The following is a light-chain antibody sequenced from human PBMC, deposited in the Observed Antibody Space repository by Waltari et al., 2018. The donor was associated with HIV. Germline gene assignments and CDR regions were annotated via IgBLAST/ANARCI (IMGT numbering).Light chain of an antibody. J-gene: IGKJ4*01. Sequence: DIVMTQSPNSLAVSLGERATINCRSSRTILYSSENRDCLAWYQQKPGQSPKVLSYWASTSASGVPDRFSGSGSGTNFSLTISALQSDDVALYYCQQYYTPGPTFGGGTKVEIK. CDR3: QQYYTPGPT. CDR1: RTILYSSENRDC. V-gene: IGKV4-1*01. CDR2: WAS.